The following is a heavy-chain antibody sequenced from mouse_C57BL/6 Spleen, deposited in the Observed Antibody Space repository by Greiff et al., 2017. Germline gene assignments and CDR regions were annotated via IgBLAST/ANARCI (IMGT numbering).Heavy chain of an antibody. CDR1: GFSLTSYA. V-gene: IGHV2-9-1*01. Sequence: QVQLQQSGPGLVAPSQSLSITCTVSGFSLTSYAISWVRQPPGKGLEWLGVIWTGGGTNYNSALKSKLSISKDNSKSQVFLKMNSLQTDDTARYYCASNSQPYYAMDYWGQGTSVTVAS. CDR2: IWTGGGT. CDR3: ASNSQPYYAMDY. D-gene: IGHD6-1*01. J-gene: IGHJ4*01.